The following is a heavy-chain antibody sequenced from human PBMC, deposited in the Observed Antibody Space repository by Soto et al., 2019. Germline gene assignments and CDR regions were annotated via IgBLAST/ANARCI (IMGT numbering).Heavy chain of an antibody. CDR3: ARDQAFYYSNYVYYYYGMDV. Sequence: ASVKVSCKASGYTFTSYAMHWVRQAPGQRLEWMGWINAGNGNTKYSQRFQGRVTITRDTSASTAYMELSSLRSEDTAVYYCARDQAFYYSNYVYYYYGMDVWGQGTTVTVSS. CDR1: GYTFTSYA. J-gene: IGHJ6*02. D-gene: IGHD4-4*01. CDR2: INAGNGNT. V-gene: IGHV1-3*01.